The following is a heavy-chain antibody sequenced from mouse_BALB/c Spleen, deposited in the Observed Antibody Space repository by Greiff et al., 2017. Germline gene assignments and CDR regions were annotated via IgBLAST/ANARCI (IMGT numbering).Heavy chain of an antibody. CDR1: GFSLSTSGMG. Sequence: QVTLKESGPGILQPSQTLSLTCSFSGFSLSTSGMGVSWIRQPSGKGLEWLAHIYWDDDKRYNPSLKSRLTISKDTSRNQVFLKITSVDTADTATYYCARSRNLLRLQYYAMDYWGQGTSVTVSS. CDR3: ARSRNLLRLQYYAMDY. J-gene: IGHJ4*01. D-gene: IGHD1-2*01. V-gene: IGHV8-12*01. CDR2: IYWDDDK.